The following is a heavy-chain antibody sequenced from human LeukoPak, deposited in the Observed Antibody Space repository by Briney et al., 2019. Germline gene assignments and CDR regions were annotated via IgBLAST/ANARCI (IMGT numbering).Heavy chain of an antibody. V-gene: IGHV4-59*01. J-gene: IGHJ3*02. CDR3: ARDASHAFDI. Sequence: SETLSLTCAVYGGSISSYYWSWIRQPPGKGLEWIGYIYYSGSTNYNPSLKSRVTISVDTSKNQFSLKLSSVTAADTAVYYCARDASHAFDIWGQGTMVTVSS. CDR1: GGSISSYY. CDR2: IYYSGST.